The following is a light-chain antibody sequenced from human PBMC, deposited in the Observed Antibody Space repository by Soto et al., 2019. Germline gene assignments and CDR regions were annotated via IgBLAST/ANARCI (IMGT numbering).Light chain of an antibody. CDR1: QSVRSW. CDR2: DAS. J-gene: IGKJ5*01. V-gene: IGKV1-5*01. CDR3: QQVYGHPPA. Sequence: DIQMTQSPSTLSASVGDRVTITCRASQSVRSWLAWYQQKPGKAPKFLIYDASSLESGVPSRFSGSGSGTEFTLTISSLQPEDVATYFCQQVYGHPPAFGPGTRLEIK.